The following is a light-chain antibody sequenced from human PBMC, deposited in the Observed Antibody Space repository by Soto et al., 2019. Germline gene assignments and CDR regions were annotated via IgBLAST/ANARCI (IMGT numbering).Light chain of an antibody. CDR1: QGIGTW. Sequence: DIQMTQSPSSVSASVGDRVTITCRASQGIGTWLAWYQRKPGKAPNLLIYAASSLQSGVPPRFSGSGSGTDFSLTISSLQPEDFATYYCQQANSFPRTFGQGTKLEMK. J-gene: IGKJ2*01. V-gene: IGKV1-12*01. CDR2: AAS. CDR3: QQANSFPRT.